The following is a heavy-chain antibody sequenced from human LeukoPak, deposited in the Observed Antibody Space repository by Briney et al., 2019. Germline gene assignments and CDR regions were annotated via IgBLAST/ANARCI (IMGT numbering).Heavy chain of an antibody. Sequence: PGGFLRLSCAASGFTFSSCAMHWVRQAPGKGLEWVAVISYDGSNKYYADSVKGRFTISRDNSKNTLYLQMNSLRAEDTAVYYCARGGPRDYFDYWGQGTLVTVSS. CDR1: GFTFSSCA. D-gene: IGHD3-10*01. V-gene: IGHV3-30-3*01. CDR2: ISYDGSNK. CDR3: ARGGPRDYFDY. J-gene: IGHJ4*02.